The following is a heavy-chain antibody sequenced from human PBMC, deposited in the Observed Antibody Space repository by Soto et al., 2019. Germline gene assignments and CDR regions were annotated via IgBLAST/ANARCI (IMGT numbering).Heavy chain of an antibody. D-gene: IGHD2-21*02. Sequence: EVQLLQSGGGLVQPGGSLRLSCAASGFTFSGYAMSWVRQAPGKGLEWVSTISGGGENTYYADSVKGRFTISRDNSKSTLYLQMNSLRAEDTALYYCASLPSVTVHLAWFDPWGQGTLVTVSS. V-gene: IGHV3-23*01. CDR3: ASLPSVTVHLAWFDP. CDR2: ISGGGENT. CDR1: GFTFSGYA. J-gene: IGHJ5*02.